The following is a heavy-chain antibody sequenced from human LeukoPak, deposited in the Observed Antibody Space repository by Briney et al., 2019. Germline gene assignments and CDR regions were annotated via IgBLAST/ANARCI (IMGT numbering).Heavy chain of an antibody. Sequence: GGSLRLSCAASGFTFINYAMTWVRQAPGKGLEWVSTISGSGDSTYYADSVKGRFTISRDNSKNTLHLQMNSLRAEGSAVYYCAKDRRNDYAQGLDYWGQGTLVTVSS. V-gene: IGHV3-23*01. CDR1: GFTFINYA. CDR3: AKDRRNDYAQGLDY. J-gene: IGHJ4*02. D-gene: IGHD4-17*01. CDR2: ISGSGDST.